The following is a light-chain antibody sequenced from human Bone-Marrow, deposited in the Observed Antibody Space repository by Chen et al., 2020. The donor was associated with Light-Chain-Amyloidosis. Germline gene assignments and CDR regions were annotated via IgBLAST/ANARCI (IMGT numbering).Light chain of an antibody. CDR1: NIGSTS. V-gene: IGLV3-21*02. Sequence: SYVLTQPSSVSVAPGQTATIACGGNNIGSTSVHWYQQTPGQAPLLVVDDDSDRPSGIPERLSGSNAGNTATLTISRVEAGDEAAYYCQVWDRSSDRPVFGGGTKLTVL. CDR2: DDS. J-gene: IGLJ3*02. CDR3: QVWDRSSDRPV.